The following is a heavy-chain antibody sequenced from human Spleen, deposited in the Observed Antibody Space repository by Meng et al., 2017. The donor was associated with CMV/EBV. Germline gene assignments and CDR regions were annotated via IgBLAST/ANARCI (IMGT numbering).Heavy chain of an antibody. CDR3: AREGELDYFDH. J-gene: IGHJ4*02. D-gene: IGHD1-26*01. V-gene: IGHV3-7*01. CDR1: GFTFRSYW. Sequence: GESLKISCAASGFTFRSYWMSWLRQIPGKGLEWVAGIKEDGREKYYVDSVKGRFTVSRDNAEGSLYLQMNSLRVEDTAVYYCAREGELDYFDHWGQGTLVTVSS. CDR2: IKEDGREK.